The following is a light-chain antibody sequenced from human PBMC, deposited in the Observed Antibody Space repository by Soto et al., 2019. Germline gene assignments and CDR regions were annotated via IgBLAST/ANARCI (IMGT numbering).Light chain of an antibody. CDR3: SSYAGSNSYV. CDR1: SSDVGAYNY. Sequence: QSALTQPPSASGSPGQSVTISCTGTSSDVGAYNYVSWYQQHPGKAPKLMISEVSKRPSGVPERFSGSKSGNTASLTVSGLQAEDEADYYCSSYAGSNSYVFGTGTKVTVL. J-gene: IGLJ1*01. V-gene: IGLV2-8*01. CDR2: EVS.